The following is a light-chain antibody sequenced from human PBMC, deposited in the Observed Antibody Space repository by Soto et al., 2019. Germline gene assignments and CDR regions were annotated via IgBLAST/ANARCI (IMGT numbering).Light chain of an antibody. CDR2: DAS. CDR3: QQRSNWPPWT. Sequence: XXLXXXXGXXSWXXXEXAXLXXXXXQSVGSSYLACYQQQPAQSPRLLLYDASNRATGIPARFSVSGSGTDFTLTISSLEPEDFALYYYQQRSNWPPWTLRQGTKVDI. V-gene: IGKV3-11*01. CDR1: QSVGSSY. J-gene: IGKJ1*01.